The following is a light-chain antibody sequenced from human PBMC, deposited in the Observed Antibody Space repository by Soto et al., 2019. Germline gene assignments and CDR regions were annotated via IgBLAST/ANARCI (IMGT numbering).Light chain of an antibody. CDR2: GVS. Sequence: EIGLTQSPDTLSLSPGERATLSCRASHRVSRSYLAWYQQKPGQAPRLLLYGVSTRATGIPARFSGSGSGTEFTLTISRVESEDFAVYFCQQYADLPNTFGQGTILEIK. CDR1: HRVSRSY. J-gene: IGKJ2*01. CDR3: QQYADLPNT. V-gene: IGKV3-20*01.